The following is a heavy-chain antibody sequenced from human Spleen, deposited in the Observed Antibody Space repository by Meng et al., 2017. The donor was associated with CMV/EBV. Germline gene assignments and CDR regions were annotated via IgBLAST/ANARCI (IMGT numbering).Heavy chain of an antibody. Sequence: GGSLRLSCAASGFTLSDYYVSWIRQAPGKGLEWLSYISSSGNTIHYADSVKGRFIISRDTPKNSVYLQMNSLRAEDTAVYYCARAPGLRGYMDVWGQGTTVTVSS. CDR2: ISSSGNTI. CDR1: GFTLSDYY. CDR3: ARAPGLRGYMDV. D-gene: IGHD5-12*01. J-gene: IGHJ6*02. V-gene: IGHV3-11*01.